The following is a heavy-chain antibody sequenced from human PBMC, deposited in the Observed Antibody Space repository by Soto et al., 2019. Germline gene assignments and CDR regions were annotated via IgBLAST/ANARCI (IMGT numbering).Heavy chain of an antibody. V-gene: IGHV3-23*01. Sequence: EVQLLESGGGLVQPGGSLRLSCAASGFAFSNYVMTWVRQAPGKGLEGVSAITASGGSTYYADPVKGRFTISRDNSKNTLYLQMNSLRVEDTAVYYCAKDLQGGIADHFDYWGQGTLVTVSS. CDR3: AKDLQGGIADHFDY. CDR1: GFAFSNYV. D-gene: IGHD6-13*01. J-gene: IGHJ4*02. CDR2: ITASGGST.